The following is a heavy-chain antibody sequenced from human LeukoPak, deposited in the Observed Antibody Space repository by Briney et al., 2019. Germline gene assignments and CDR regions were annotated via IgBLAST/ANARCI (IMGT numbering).Heavy chain of an antibody. CDR3: ARENKVGSTYAGDC. D-gene: IGHD5-18*01. Sequence: PSETLSLTCTVSGGSISSYHWSWIRQPPGKGLEWIGYIYYSGSTNYNPSLKSRVTISVDTSKNQFSLKLSSVTAADTAVYYCARENKVGSTYAGDCWGQGTLVTVSS. CDR1: GGSISSYH. J-gene: IGHJ4*02. V-gene: IGHV4-59*01. CDR2: IYYSGST.